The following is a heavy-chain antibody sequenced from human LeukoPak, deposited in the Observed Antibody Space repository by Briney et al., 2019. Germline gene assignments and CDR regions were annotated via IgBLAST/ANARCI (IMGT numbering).Heavy chain of an antibody. CDR3: ARRDYDSSGYTFDY. CDR2: INPNSGGT. CDR1: GYTFTGYY. V-gene: IGHV1-2*02. D-gene: IGHD3-22*01. J-gene: IGHJ4*02. Sequence: ASVKVSCKASGYTFTGYYMHWVRQAPGQGLEWMGWINPNSGGTNYAQKFQGRVTMTRDTSISTAYVELSRLRSDDTAVYYCARRDYDSSGYTFDYWGQETLVTVSS.